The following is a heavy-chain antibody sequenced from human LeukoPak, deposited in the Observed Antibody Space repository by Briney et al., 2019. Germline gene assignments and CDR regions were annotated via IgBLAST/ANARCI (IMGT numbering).Heavy chain of an antibody. V-gene: IGHV1-8*01. J-gene: IGHJ4*02. CDR1: GYTFTSYD. CDR3: ARVGYDGSGYYLHDY. Sequence: ASVNVSCKASGYTFTSYDINWVRQATGQGLEWMGWMNPNSGNTGSAQKFQGRVSMTRNTPISTAYMELSSLRSEDTAVYYCARVGYDGSGYYLHDYWGQGTLVTVSS. CDR2: MNPNSGNT. D-gene: IGHD3-22*01.